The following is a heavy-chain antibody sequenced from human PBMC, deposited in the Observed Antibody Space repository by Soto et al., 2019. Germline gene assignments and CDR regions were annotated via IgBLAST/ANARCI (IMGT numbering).Heavy chain of an antibody. CDR1: GGSIHSSSYF. CDR3: ARHYSSGSRNWFDP. V-gene: IGHV4-39*01. D-gene: IGHD6-19*01. CDR2: IYYSGST. J-gene: IGHJ5*02. Sequence: PSETLSLTCSVSGGSIHSSSYFWGWVRQPPGQGLEWIGSIYYSGSTYYNPSLRSRVTISVDTSKNQFSLKLSSVTAADTAVFYCARHYSSGSRNWFDPWGQGTLVTVS.